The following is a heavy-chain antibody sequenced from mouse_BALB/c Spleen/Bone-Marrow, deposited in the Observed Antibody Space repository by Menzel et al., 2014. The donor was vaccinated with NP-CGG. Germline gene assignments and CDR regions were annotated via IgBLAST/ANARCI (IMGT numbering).Heavy chain of an antibody. CDR3: ARGITTGYFDY. CDR2: INPGSGGT. J-gene: IGHJ2*01. V-gene: IGHV1-54*01. CDR1: GYAFTNYL. Sequence: QVQLQQSGAELVRPGTSVKVSCKASGYAFTNYLIEWVKQRPGQGLEWTGVINPGSGGTNYNEKFKGKATLTADKSSSTAYMQLSSLTSDDSAVYFCARGITTGYFDYWGQGTTLTVSS. D-gene: IGHD1-1*01.